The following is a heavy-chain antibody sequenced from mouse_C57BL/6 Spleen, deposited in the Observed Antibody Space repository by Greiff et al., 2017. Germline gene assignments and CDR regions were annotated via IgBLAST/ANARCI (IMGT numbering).Heavy chain of an antibody. J-gene: IGHJ2*01. CDR2: IYPNSGST. Sequence: QVQLQQPGAELVKPGASVKLSCKASGYTFTSYWMHWVKQRPGQGLEWIGMIYPNSGSTNYNEKFKSKATLTADKSSSTAYMQLSSLTSEDSAVXYCARTHYWSGYMYYFDYWGQGTTLTVSS. CDR1: GYTFTSYW. D-gene: IGHD1-1*01. CDR3: ARTHYWSGYMYYFDY. V-gene: IGHV1-64*01.